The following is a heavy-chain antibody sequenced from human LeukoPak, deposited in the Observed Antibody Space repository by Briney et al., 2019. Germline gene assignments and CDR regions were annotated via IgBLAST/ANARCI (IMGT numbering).Heavy chain of an antibody. V-gene: IGHV3-7*03. CDR1: GFTFSSYW. Sequence: GGSLRLSCAASGFTFSSYWMSWVRQAPGKGLEWVANIKQDGSEKCYVDSVKGRFTISRDNAKDSLYLQMNSLRAEDTAVYYCARAPHIVVVTAMAFDYWGQGTLVTVSS. CDR3: ARAPHIVVVTAMAFDY. J-gene: IGHJ4*02. CDR2: IKQDGSEK. D-gene: IGHD2-21*02.